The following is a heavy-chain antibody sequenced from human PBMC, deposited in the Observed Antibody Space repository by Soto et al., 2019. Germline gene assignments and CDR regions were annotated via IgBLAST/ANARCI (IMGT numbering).Heavy chain of an antibody. CDR1: GFTFDDYA. CDR2: ISWNSGSI. V-gene: IGHV3-9*01. CDR3: AKDDSPMVRGVILSY. D-gene: IGHD3-10*01. Sequence: CAASGFTFDDYAMHWVRQAPGKGLEWVSGISWNSGSIGYADSVKGRFTISRDNAKNSLYLQMNSLRAEDTALYYCAKDDSPMVRGVILSYWGQGTLVTVSS. J-gene: IGHJ4*02.